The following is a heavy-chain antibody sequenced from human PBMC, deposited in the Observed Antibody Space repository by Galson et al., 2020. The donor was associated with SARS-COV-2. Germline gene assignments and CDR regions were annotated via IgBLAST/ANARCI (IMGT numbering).Heavy chain of an antibody. CDR3: ARETDDDSSSWYDY. J-gene: IGHJ4*02. CDR2: ISYDGTTI. D-gene: IGHD3-22*01. CDR1: GLTFSSSA. Sequence: GGSLRLSCAASGLTFSSSAMHWVRQAPDKGLEWVAIISYDGTTIYKSDSVKGRFTISRDISKNILYLQMNRLRPEDTAVYYCARETDDDSSSWYDYWGQGTLVTVSP. V-gene: IGHV3-30*04.